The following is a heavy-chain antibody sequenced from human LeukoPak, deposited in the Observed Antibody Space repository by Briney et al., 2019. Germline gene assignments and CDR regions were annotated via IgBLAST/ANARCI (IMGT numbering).Heavy chain of an antibody. D-gene: IGHD3-10*01. Sequence: SQTLSLTCSVSGGSISSGTHYWSWIRQHPGKGLEWIGYMYYSANTYYNPSLKSRVTISVDTSKNQFTLKLSSVTAADTAVYYCAAPSGSYYNDLAPLDYWGQGTLVTVSS. CDR2: MYYSANT. V-gene: IGHV4-31*02. CDR3: AAPSGSYYNDLAPLDY. CDR1: GGSISSGTHY. J-gene: IGHJ4*02.